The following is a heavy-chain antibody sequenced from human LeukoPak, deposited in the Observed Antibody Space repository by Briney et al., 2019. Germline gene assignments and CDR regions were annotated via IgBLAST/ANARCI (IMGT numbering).Heavy chain of an antibody. Sequence: PSETLSLTCTVSGGSISSSTYKWGWIRQPPGKGLEWIGSIYYTGNTYYNPSLESRVTISVDTSKNEFSLNLNSVTAADTAVYYCARAGWIITSGIDYWGQGALVTVSS. CDR3: ARAGWIITSGIDY. CDR2: IYYTGNT. V-gene: IGHV4-39*07. D-gene: IGHD3-10*01. J-gene: IGHJ4*02. CDR1: GGSISSSTYK.